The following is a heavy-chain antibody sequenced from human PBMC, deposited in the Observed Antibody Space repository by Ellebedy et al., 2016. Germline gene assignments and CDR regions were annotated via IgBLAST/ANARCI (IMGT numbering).Heavy chain of an antibody. V-gene: IGHV5-51*01. CDR1: GYIFTTYW. D-gene: IGHD3-16*01. CDR3: AREVDMITFGGVISYFDY. Sequence: GESLKISCKGSGYIFTTYWIGWVRQMPGKGLEWMGIIYPADSDTKYSPSFQGQVIISADNSISTAYLQWSSLKASDTAMYYCAREVDMITFGGVISYFDYWGQGTLVTVSS. CDR2: IYPADSDT. J-gene: IGHJ4*02.